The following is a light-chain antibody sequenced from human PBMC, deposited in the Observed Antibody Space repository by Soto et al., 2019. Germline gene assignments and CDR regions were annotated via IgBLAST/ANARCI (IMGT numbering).Light chain of an antibody. CDR2: GTK. CDR1: SGSVSTSHF. J-gene: IGLJ3*02. CDR3: VLYVGSGIWV. V-gene: IGLV8-61*01. Sequence: QTVVTQEPSFSVSPGGTVTLTCGLSSGSVSTSHFPNWYQQTPGQPPRTLIYGTKTRSSGVPDRFSGSILGIRAALTITGAQADVESDYYCVLYVGSGIWVFGGGTKLTVL.